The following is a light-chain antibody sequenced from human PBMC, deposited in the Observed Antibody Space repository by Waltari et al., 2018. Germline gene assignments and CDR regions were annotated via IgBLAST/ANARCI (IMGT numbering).Light chain of an antibody. Sequence: QSALTQPASVSGSPGQSLTISCTGTNSDVGSNNYVSWYQQHPGKAPKLMIYDVSNRPSVVSHRFSGSKSGNTAALTISGLQAEDEADYFCNSFTGRTWVFGGGTKLTVL. J-gene: IGLJ3*02. CDR3: NSFTGRTWV. CDR2: DVS. V-gene: IGLV2-14*03. CDR1: NSDVGSNNY.